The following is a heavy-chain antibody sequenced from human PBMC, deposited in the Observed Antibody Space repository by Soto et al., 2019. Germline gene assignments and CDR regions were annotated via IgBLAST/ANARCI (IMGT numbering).Heavy chain of an antibody. Sequence: PGESLKISCKGSGYSFTSYGISWVRQAPGQGLEWMGWISAYNGNTNYAQKLQGRVTMTTDTSTSTAYMELGSLRSDDTAVYYCASGLRWFGELPYHPDDAFDIWGQGTMVTVSS. CDR2: ISAYNGNT. V-gene: IGHV1-18*01. CDR3: ASGLRWFGELPYHPDDAFDI. CDR1: GYSFTSYG. D-gene: IGHD3-10*01. J-gene: IGHJ3*02.